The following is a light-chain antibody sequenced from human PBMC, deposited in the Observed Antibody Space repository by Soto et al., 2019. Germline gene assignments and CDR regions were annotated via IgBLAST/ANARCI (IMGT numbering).Light chain of an antibody. Sequence: EIVLTQSPATLSLSPGERATLSCRASQRVSSYLAWYQQKPGQAPRLLIYDASNRATGIPARFSGSGSGTDFTLTISSLETEEFAVYYGQQRSNWPYTCGQGTKLEIK. CDR1: QRVSSY. V-gene: IGKV3-11*01. CDR3: QQRSNWPYT. J-gene: IGKJ2*01. CDR2: DAS.